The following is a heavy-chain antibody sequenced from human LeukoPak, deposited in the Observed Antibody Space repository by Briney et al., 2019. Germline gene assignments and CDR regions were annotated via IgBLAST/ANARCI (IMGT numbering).Heavy chain of an antibody. CDR1: GFTFSSYS. D-gene: IGHD5-18*01. J-gene: IGHJ4*02. CDR2: ISSSSSYI. Sequence: PGGSLRLSCAASGFTFSSYSMNWARQAPGKGLEWVSSISSSSSYIYYADSVKGRFTISRDNAKNSLYLQMNSLRAEDTAVYYCARALQLWLEVDYWGQGTLVTVSS. CDR3: ARALQLWLEVDY. V-gene: IGHV3-21*01.